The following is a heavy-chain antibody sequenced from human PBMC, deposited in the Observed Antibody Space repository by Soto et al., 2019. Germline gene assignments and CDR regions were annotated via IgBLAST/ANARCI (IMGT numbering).Heavy chain of an antibody. Sequence: QVQLVQSGAEVKKPGSSVKVSCKASGGTFSSYTISWVRQAPGQGLEWMGRIIPILGIANYAQKFQGRVTITADKSTSPAYMELSSLRSEDTAVYYCARDDGYNSYATFDYWGQGTLVTVSS. J-gene: IGHJ4*02. V-gene: IGHV1-69*08. D-gene: IGHD1-1*01. CDR2: IIPILGIA. CDR1: GGTFSSYT. CDR3: ARDDGYNSYATFDY.